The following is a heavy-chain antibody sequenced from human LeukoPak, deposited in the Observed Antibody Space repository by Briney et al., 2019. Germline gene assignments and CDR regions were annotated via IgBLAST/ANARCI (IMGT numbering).Heavy chain of an antibody. CDR2: ITWNSDIK. J-gene: IGHJ6*03. CDR1: GFTFSNYG. Sequence: GGSLRLSCAASGFTFSNYGMTWVRQAPGKGLEWVSGITWNSDIKAYADAVKGRFTVSRDNAKNSLYLQMNSLRSDDTALYYCARAPISGSYSQYFYMDVWGKGTTVTISS. D-gene: IGHD3-10*01. V-gene: IGHV3-20*04. CDR3: ARAPISGSYSQYFYMDV.